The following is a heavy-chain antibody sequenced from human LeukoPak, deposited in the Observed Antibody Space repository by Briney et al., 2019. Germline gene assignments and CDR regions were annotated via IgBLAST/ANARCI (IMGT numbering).Heavy chain of an antibody. J-gene: IGHJ4*02. CDR2: VNSDGSWT. Sequence: PGGSLRLSCAASGNYWMHWVRQAPGKGLVWVSHVNSDGSWTSYADSVKGRFTISRDNPKNTLYLEMNSLRAEDTAVYYCARDFLRDLPAAIPIDYWGQGTLVTVSS. D-gene: IGHD2-2*01. V-gene: IGHV3-74*01. CDR1: GNYW. CDR3: ARDFLRDLPAAIPIDY.